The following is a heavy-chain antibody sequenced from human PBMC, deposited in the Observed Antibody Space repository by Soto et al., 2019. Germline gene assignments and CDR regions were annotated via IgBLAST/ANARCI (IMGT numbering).Heavy chain of an antibody. D-gene: IGHD4-17*01. J-gene: IGHJ6*02. CDR2: IHYNGNT. V-gene: IGHV4-59*01. Sequence: SETLSLTCTVSGDSISAYSWSWVRQPPGKGLEWIGNIHYNGNTKYSPSLKSRVTMSVDTSKNHFSLRLISVTAADTAVYYCAKMTTVTNYYYYGMDVWGQGTTVTVSS. CDR1: GDSISAYS. CDR3: AKMTTVTNYYYYGMDV.